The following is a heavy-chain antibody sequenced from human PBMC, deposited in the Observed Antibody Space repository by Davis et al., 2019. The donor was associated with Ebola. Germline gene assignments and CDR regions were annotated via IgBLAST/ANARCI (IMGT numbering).Heavy chain of an antibody. Sequence: MPSETLSLTCTVSGGSISSYYWSWIRQPPGKGLEWIGYIYYSGSTNYNPSLKSRVTISVDTSKNQFSLKLSSVTAADTAVYYCARVRYSSGWYGGWYFDYWGQGTLVTVSS. CDR3: ARVRYSSGWYGGWYFDY. CDR1: GGSISSYY. D-gene: IGHD6-19*01. CDR2: IYYSGST. J-gene: IGHJ4*02. V-gene: IGHV4-59*01.